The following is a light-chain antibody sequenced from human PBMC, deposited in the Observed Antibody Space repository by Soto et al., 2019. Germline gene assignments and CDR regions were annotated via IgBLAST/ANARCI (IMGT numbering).Light chain of an antibody. CDR2: DAS. V-gene: IGKV1-33*01. CDR1: RDISNY. CDR3: QQNDNLPSLT. Sequence: DIQMTQSPSSLSASVGDRVTITCQASRDISNYLNWYQHKPGKVPKLLIYDASKLETGVPSRFVGSGSGTHFTFTINSLQPEDVATYYCQQNDNLPSLTFGGGTKVDIK. J-gene: IGKJ4*01.